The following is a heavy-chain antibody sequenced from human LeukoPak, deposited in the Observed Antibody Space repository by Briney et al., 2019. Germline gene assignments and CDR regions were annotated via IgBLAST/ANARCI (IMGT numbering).Heavy chain of an antibody. CDR3: ARGEWFYDS. J-gene: IGHJ4*02. CDR1: GFTFSSYS. Sequence: GGSLRLSCAASGFTFSSYSMNWVRQAPGKGLEWVSFISSSSSSINYADSVKGRFTISRDNAKNSLYLQMNSLRAEDTAVYFCARGEWFYDSWGQGTLVTVSS. D-gene: IGHD2-8*01. CDR2: ISSSSSSI. V-gene: IGHV3-21*04.